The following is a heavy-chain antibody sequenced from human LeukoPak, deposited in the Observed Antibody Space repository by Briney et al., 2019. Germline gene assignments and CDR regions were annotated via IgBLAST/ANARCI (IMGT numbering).Heavy chain of an antibody. D-gene: IGHD3-16*01. CDR3: ARVIMNNWYFDL. CDR1: GFTFSSYS. Sequence: GGSLRLSCAASGFTFSSYSMNWVRQAPGKGLEWVSSISGSSIYIYYADSVKGRLTISRDNAKNSLYLQMNSLRAEDTAVYYCARVIMNNWYFDLWGRGTLVTVSS. V-gene: IGHV3-21*06. CDR2: ISGSSIYI. J-gene: IGHJ2*01.